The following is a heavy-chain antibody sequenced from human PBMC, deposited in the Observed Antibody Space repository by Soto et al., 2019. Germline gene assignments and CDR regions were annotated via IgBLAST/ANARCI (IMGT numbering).Heavy chain of an antibody. D-gene: IGHD1-1*01. Sequence: QVQLVESGGGLVKPGGSLRLSCAASGFTFSDYYMSWIRQAPGKGLEWVSYIPSDGSPIYYADSVRGRFTISRDSAKNSVSLQMNSLRAEDTAMYYCAGGEMSTISFDYWGQGTLVTVSS. CDR2: IPSDGSPI. J-gene: IGHJ4*02. CDR3: AGGEMSTISFDY. V-gene: IGHV3-11*01. CDR1: GFTFSDYY.